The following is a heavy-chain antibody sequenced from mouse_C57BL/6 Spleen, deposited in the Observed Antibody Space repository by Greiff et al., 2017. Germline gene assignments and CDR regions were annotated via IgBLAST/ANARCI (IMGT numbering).Heavy chain of an antibody. CDR2: IDPSDSYT. Sequence: QVQLQQPGAELVRPGTSVKLSCKASGYTFTSYWMHWVKQRPGQGLEWIGVIDPSDSYTNYNQKFKGKATLTVDTSSSTAYMQLSSLTSEDSAVYYCARGGLRRYFGVWGTGTTVTVAS. CDR1: GYTFTSYW. CDR3: ARGGLRRYFGV. J-gene: IGHJ1*03. D-gene: IGHD2-4*01. V-gene: IGHV1-59*01.